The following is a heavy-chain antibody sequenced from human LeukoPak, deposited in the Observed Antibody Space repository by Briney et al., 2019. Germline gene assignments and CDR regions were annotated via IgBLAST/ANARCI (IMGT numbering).Heavy chain of an antibody. D-gene: IGHD1-26*01. Sequence: PGRSLRLSCAASGFTFDDYATHWVRQAPGKGLEWVSGISWNSGSIGYADSVKGRFTISRDNAKNSLYLQMNSLRAEDMALYYCAKAGGTVGATGYYFDYWGQGTLVTVSS. CDR2: ISWNSGSI. V-gene: IGHV3-9*03. J-gene: IGHJ4*02. CDR3: AKAGGTVGATGYYFDY. CDR1: GFTFDDYA.